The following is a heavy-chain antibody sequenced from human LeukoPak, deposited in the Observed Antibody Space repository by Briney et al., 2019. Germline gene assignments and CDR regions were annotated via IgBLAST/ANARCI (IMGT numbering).Heavy chain of an antibody. D-gene: IGHD4-11*01. V-gene: IGHV3-53*01. CDR2: IYSGGST. Sequence: GGSLRLSCAASGFTISSNYMSWVRQAPGKGLEWGSVIYSGGSTYYADSVKGRFTISRDNSKNTLYLQMNSLRAEDTAVYYCASRATVTTDRFWFDPWGQGTLVTVSS. CDR1: GFTISSNY. J-gene: IGHJ5*02. CDR3: ASRATVTTDRFWFDP.